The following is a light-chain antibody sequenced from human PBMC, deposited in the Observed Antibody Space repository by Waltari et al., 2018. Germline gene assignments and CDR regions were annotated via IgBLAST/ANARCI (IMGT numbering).Light chain of an antibody. V-gene: IGKV3-15*01. Sequence: ETIMTQSPATLSVSPGESATLSCRASKNIGNNLAWYQQTPGQAPRLLIYVTSSRSTGIPGRFFGAGSGTDFTLTISSLQSEDFGVYYCQQSNEWPYTFGQGTKVDLK. CDR2: VTS. J-gene: IGKJ2*01. CDR1: KNIGNN. CDR3: QQSNEWPYT.